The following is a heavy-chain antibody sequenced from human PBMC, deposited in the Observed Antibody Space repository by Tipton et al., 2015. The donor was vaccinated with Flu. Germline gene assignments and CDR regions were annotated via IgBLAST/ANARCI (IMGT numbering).Heavy chain of an antibody. Sequence: GSLRLSCVVSGFTVSSNYMTWVRQAPGKGLEWVSVIYSGGSTNYADSVKGRFTISRDNSKNTLYLQMNSLRAEDTAVYYCARGRGYCVTTTCLLPFDFWGQRTLVAVS. CDR3: ARGRGYCVTTTCLLPFDF. J-gene: IGHJ4*02. CDR1: GFTVSSNY. CDR2: IYSGGST. D-gene: IGHD2-2*01. V-gene: IGHV3-53*01.